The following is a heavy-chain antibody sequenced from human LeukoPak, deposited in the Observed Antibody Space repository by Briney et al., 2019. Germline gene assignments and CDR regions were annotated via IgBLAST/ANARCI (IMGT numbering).Heavy chain of an antibody. CDR3: ARGYCSSTSCFQGD. J-gene: IGHJ4*02. Sequence: SETLSLTCAVSGYSISSGYYWGWIRQPPGKGLEWIGSIYHSGSTYYNPSLKSRVTISVDTSKNQFSLKLSSVTAADTAVYYCARGYCSSTSCFQGDWGQGTLVTVSS. D-gene: IGHD2-2*01. V-gene: IGHV4-38-2*01. CDR1: GYSISSGYY. CDR2: IYHSGST.